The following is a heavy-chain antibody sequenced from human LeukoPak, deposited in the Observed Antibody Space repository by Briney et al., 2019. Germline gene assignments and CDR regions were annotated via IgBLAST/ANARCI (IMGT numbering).Heavy chain of an antibody. CDR2: ISSSSSTI. CDR1: GFTFSSYS. J-gene: IGHJ6*02. D-gene: IGHD6-6*01. V-gene: IGHV3-48*02. CDR3: ARGEPIAARRYYYGMDV. Sequence: PGGSLRLSCAASGFTFSSYSMNWVRQAPGKGLEWVSYISSSSSTIYYADSVKGRFTISRDNAKNSLYLQMNSLRDEDTAVYYCARGEPIAARRYYYGMDVWGQGTTVTVSS.